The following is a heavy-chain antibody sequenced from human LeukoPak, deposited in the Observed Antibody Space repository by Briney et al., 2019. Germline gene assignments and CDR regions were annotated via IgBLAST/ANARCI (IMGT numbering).Heavy chain of an antibody. J-gene: IGHJ5*02. Sequence: GASVKVSCKASGYTFTSYGISWVRQAPGQGLEWMGWISAYNGNTNYAQKLQGRVTITTDTSTSTAYMELRSLRSDDTAVYYCVGNNDYGDYWFDPWGQGTLVTVSS. CDR2: ISAYNGNT. V-gene: IGHV1-18*01. D-gene: IGHD4-17*01. CDR1: GYTFTSYG. CDR3: VGNNDYGDYWFDP.